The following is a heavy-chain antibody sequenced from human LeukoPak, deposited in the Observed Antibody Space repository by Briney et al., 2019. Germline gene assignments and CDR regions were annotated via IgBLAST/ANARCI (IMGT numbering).Heavy chain of an antibody. Sequence: PSEALVLNCTFPGGSIHCYYRSWIRQPAGKGLQWIGRNYTSGSTNYNPSLKSRVTMSVDTSKNQFSLKLSSVTAADTAVYYCARVYITMVRGALKDYGMDVWGQGTTVTVSS. D-gene: IGHD3-10*01. CDR2: NYTSGST. V-gene: IGHV4-4*07. CDR1: GGSIHCYY. CDR3: ARVYITMVRGALKDYGMDV. J-gene: IGHJ6*02.